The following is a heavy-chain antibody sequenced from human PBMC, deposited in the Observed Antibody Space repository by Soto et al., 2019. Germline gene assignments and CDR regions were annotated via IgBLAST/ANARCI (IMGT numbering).Heavy chain of an antibody. J-gene: IGHJ4*02. Sequence: QVQLVQSGAEVKKPGSSVKVSCKASGGTFSSYAISWVRQAPGQGLEWMGGIIPIFGTANYAQKFQGRVTIXXDXSKXTADMELSSLRSEDTAVYYCARESRLEGVVAAPDYWGQGTLVTVSS. CDR1: GGTFSSYA. CDR2: IIPIFGTA. D-gene: IGHD2-15*01. V-gene: IGHV1-69*12. CDR3: ARESRLEGVVAAPDY.